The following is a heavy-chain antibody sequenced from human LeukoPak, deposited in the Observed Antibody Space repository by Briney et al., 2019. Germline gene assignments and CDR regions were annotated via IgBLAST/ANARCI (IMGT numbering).Heavy chain of an antibody. CDR3: ARVSPNTATTLQYFDY. D-gene: IGHD4-17*01. CDR1: GFTLSSHD. Sequence: PGGSLRLSCAASGFTLSSHDMHWVRQAPGKGLEWVANIKQDGSEKYYVDSVKGRFTISRDNAKNSLYLQMNSLRAEDTAVYYCARVSPNTATTLQYFDYWGQGTLVTVSS. CDR2: IKQDGSEK. V-gene: IGHV3-7*01. J-gene: IGHJ4*02.